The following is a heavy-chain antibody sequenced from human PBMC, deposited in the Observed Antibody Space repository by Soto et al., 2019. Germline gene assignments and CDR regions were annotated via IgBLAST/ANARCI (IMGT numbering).Heavy chain of an antibody. J-gene: IGHJ4*02. CDR2: ISSSSSYI. D-gene: IGHD3-3*01. CDR3: ANKHHRITIFGVALLSYFDY. Sequence: PGWSLRLSCAASGFTFSSYSMNWVRQAPGKGLEWVSSISSSSSYIYYADSVKGRFTISRDNSKNTLYLQMNSLRAEDTAVYYCANKHHRITIFGVALLSYFDYWGQGTLVTVSS. V-gene: IGHV3-21*04. CDR1: GFTFSSYS.